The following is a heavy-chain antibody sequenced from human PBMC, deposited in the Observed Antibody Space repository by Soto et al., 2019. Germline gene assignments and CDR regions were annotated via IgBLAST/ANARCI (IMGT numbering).Heavy chain of an antibody. Sequence: SVKVSCKASGYSFTDYHIHWVRQAPGQGLEWLGRINPKSGGTSTAQKFQGWVTMTTDTSISTASMELSSLRSEDTAVYYCARANGSGSYYSYYGMDVWGQGTTVTVS. CDR1: GYSFTDYH. D-gene: IGHD3-10*01. J-gene: IGHJ6*02. CDR3: ARANGSGSYYSYYGMDV. CDR2: INPKSGGT. V-gene: IGHV1-2*04.